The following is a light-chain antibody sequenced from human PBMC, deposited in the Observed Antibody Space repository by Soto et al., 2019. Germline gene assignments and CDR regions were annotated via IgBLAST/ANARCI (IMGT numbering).Light chain of an antibody. J-gene: IGKJ5*01. CDR2: AAS. CDR3: HQRNSFPVT. V-gene: IGKV1-12*01. CDR1: QGISNW. Sequence: DIQMTQSPSSVSASVGDRVTITCRASQGISNWLAWYQQKPGKAPKLLIYAASSLQSGVPSRFSGSGSGTDFTLPTISMQQEDFSTYSCHQRNSFPVTFGQGTRLEIK.